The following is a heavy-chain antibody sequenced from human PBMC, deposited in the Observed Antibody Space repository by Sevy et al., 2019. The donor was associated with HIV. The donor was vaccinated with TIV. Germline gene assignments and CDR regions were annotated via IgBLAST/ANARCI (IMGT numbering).Heavy chain of an antibody. V-gene: IGHV3-30-3*01. CDR1: GFTFSSYA. CDR3: ARPYYGDYGDYSESGPNDAFDI. J-gene: IGHJ3*02. Sequence: GGSLRLSCAASGFTFSSYAMHWVHQAPGKGLEWVAVISYDGSNKYYADSVKGRFTISRDNSKNTLYLQMNSLRAEDTAVYYCARPYYGDYGDYSESGPNDAFDIWGQGTMVTVSS. CDR2: ISYDGSNK. D-gene: IGHD4-17*01.